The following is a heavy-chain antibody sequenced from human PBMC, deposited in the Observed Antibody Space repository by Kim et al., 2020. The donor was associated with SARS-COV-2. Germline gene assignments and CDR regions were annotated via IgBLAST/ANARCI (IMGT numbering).Heavy chain of an antibody. D-gene: IGHD3-22*01. J-gene: IGHJ6*02. Sequence: SVKVSCKASGGTFSSYAISWVRQAPGQGLEWMGRIIPILGIANYAQKFQGRVTITADKSTSTAYMELSSLRSEDTAVYYCATIADSVSSGYYYYYGMDVWGQGTTVTVSS. CDR2: IIPILGIA. CDR1: GGTFSSYA. V-gene: IGHV1-69*04. CDR3: ATIADSVSSGYYYYYGMDV.